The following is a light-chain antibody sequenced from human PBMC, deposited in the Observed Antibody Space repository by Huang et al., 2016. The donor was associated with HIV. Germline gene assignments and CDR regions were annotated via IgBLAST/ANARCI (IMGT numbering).Light chain of an antibody. CDR1: QSVSSN. J-gene: IGKJ1*01. Sequence: EIVMTQSPATLSVSPGERATLSCRASQSVSSNLAWYQQKPGQAPRLLIYGAYTRATGIPARCSGSGSGTEFTLTISILQSEDFAVYYCQQYNNWPRTFGQGTKVEIK. V-gene: IGKV3-15*01. CDR2: GAY. CDR3: QQYNNWPRT.